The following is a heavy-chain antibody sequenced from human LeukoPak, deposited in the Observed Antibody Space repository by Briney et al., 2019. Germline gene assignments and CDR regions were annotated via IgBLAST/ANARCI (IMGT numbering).Heavy chain of an antibody. CDR3: ARAGLSYYFDY. Sequence: SETLSLTCTVSGGSISSSSSYWGWIRQPPGKGLEWIGSIYYSGSTYYNPSLKSRVTMSIDTSKSQFSLKLSSVTAADTAVYYCARAGLSYYFDYWGQGTLVTVSS. D-gene: IGHD2/OR15-2a*01. CDR2: IYYSGST. V-gene: IGHV4-39*07. J-gene: IGHJ4*02. CDR1: GGSISSSSSY.